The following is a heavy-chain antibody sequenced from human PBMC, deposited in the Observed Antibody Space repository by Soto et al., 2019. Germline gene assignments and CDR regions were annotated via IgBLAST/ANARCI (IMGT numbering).Heavy chain of an antibody. D-gene: IGHD2-15*01. CDR1: GPSISSSSYY. J-gene: IGHJ1*01. CDR3: AESYCSGGSCYHTEYFQH. Sequence: PETLSLTCTVSGPSISSSSYYWGWTRQPPGKGLEWSGSIYDSGSTHYNPSLKSRVTISVDTSKNQFSLKLSSVTAADTAVYYCAESYCSGGSCYHTEYFQHWGQGTLVTVSS. V-gene: IGHV4-39*01. CDR2: IYDSGST.